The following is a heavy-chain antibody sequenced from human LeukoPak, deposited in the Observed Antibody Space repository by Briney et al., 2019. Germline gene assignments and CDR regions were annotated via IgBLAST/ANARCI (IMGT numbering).Heavy chain of an antibody. D-gene: IGHD3-22*01. V-gene: IGHV3-23*01. J-gene: IGHJ4*02. CDR2: ISGSGGST. CDR3: AKAPSRRYDSSGSPDY. CDR1: GFTFSSYA. Sequence: GGSLRLSCAASGFTFSSYAMSWVRQAPGKGLEWVSAISGSGGSTYYADSVKGRFTISRDNSKNTLYLQMNSLRAEDTAVYYCAKAPSRRYDSSGSPDYWGQGTLVTVSS.